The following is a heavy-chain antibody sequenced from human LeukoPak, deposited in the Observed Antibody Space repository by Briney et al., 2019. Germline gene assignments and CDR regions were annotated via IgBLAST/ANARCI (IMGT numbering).Heavy chain of an antibody. Sequence: GGSLRLSCAASGFTFSSYSMNWVRQAPGKGLEWVSYIGSSGSPIYYADSVRGRFTISRDNAKHSLYLQMNSLRDEDTAVYYCVRDPDALDFWGQGTPVTVSS. CDR1: GFTFSSYS. CDR3: VRDPDALDF. V-gene: IGHV3-48*02. J-gene: IGHJ4*02. CDR2: IGSSGSPI.